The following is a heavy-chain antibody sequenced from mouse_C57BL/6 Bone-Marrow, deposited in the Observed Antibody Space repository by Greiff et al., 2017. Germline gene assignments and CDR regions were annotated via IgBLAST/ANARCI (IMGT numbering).Heavy chain of an antibody. CDR2: ISGGGGNP. Sequence: EVQRVESGGGLVKPGGSLKLSCAASGFTFSSYTMSWVRQTPEKRLEWVATISGGGGNPYYPDSVKGRFTISGDTAKNTLYLQLSSLRSEDTAMYYCERQGRIRRAMDYWGQGTSVTVSS. CDR3: ERQGRIRRAMDY. J-gene: IGHJ4*01. CDR1: GFTFSSYT. V-gene: IGHV5-9*04. D-gene: IGHD2-12*01.